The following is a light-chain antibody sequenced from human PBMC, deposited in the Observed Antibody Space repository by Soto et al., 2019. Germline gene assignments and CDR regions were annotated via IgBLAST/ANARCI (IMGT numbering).Light chain of an antibody. Sequence: QSALTQPASVSGSPGQSITISCTGTSSDVGGYAYVSWYQQHPGKAPRLMIYEVSNRPSGVSNRFSGSKSDNTASLTISGLQAEDEADYYCSSYTVSNTYVLGTGTKVTVL. CDR2: EVS. V-gene: IGLV2-14*01. CDR3: SSYTVSNTYV. J-gene: IGLJ1*01. CDR1: SSDVGGYAY.